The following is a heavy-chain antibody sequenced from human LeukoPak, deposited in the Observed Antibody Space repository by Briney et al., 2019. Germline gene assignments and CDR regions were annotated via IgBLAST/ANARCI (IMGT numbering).Heavy chain of an antibody. V-gene: IGHV3-21*01. D-gene: IGHD3-3*01. CDR3: ARALPYYDFWSGSTCFDY. Sequence: PGGSLTLSCAASGFTFSSYSMNWVRQAPGKGLEWVSSISSISSDIYHEDSVKGRFTISRDNAKNSLYQKMNSLRAEDTAVYYCARALPYYDFWSGSTCFDYWGQGTLVTVSS. J-gene: IGHJ4*02. CDR1: GFTFSSYS. CDR2: ISSISSDI.